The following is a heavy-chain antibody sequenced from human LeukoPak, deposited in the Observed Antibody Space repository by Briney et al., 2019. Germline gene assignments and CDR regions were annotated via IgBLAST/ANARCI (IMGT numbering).Heavy chain of an antibody. Sequence: ASVKVSCKASGYTFTSYGISWVRQAPGQGLEWMGWISAYNGNTNYAQKLQGRVTMTTDTSTSTAYMELRSLRPDDTAVYYCARGTIFRDYVWGSYRYFDYWGQGTLVTVSS. D-gene: IGHD3-16*02. J-gene: IGHJ4*02. V-gene: IGHV1-18*01. CDR3: ARGTIFRDYVWGSYRYFDY. CDR1: GYTFTSYG. CDR2: ISAYNGNT.